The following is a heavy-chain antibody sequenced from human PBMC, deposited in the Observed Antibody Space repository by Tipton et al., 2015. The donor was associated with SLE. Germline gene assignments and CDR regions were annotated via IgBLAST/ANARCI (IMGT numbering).Heavy chain of an antibody. J-gene: IGHJ5*02. D-gene: IGHD2/OR15-2a*01. Sequence: TLSLTCTVSGGSISSYYWSWIRQPPGKGLEWIGSIYYSGSTYYNPSLKSRVTISVDTSKNQFSLKLSSVTAADTAVYYCAVLLREGNWFDPWGQGTLVTVSS. V-gene: IGHV4-59*04. CDR1: GGSISSYY. CDR2: IYYSGST. CDR3: AVLLREGNWFDP.